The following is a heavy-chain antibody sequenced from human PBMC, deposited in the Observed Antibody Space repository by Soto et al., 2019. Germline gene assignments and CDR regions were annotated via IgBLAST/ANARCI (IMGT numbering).Heavy chain of an antibody. V-gene: IGHV3-23*01. CDR1: GFTSRTYA. Sequence: PGGSLRLSCAASGFTSRTYAMGWVRQAPGKGLEWVSVMSNSGDETYYADSVKGRFTISRDNFQNTLYLQLSSLRADDTAVYYCAKDAARTGGWYYFDFWGQGTLVTVSS. CDR2: MSNSGDET. D-gene: IGHD6-19*01. CDR3: AKDAARTGGWYYFDF. J-gene: IGHJ4*02.